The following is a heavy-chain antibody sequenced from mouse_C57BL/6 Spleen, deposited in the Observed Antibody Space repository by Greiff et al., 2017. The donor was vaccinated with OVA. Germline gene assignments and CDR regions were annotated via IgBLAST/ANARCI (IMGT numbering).Heavy chain of an antibody. CDR3: ARGYYADY. Sequence: EVQLQQSGPELVKPGASVKISCKASGYTFTDYYMNWVKQSHGKSLKWIGDINPNNGGTSYNQKFKGKATLTVDKSSSTAYMELRSLTSEDSAVYYCARGYYADYWGQGTTLTVSS. D-gene: IGHD2-3*01. J-gene: IGHJ2*01. CDR1: GYTFTDYY. CDR2: INPNNGGT. V-gene: IGHV1-26*01.